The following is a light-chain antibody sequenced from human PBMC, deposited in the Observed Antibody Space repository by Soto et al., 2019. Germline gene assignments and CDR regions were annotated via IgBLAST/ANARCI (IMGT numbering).Light chain of an antibody. J-gene: IGKJ4*01. CDR3: HQRSNWPLT. Sequence: EIVLTQSPATLSLSPGERATLSCRASQSVGSCLAWYQQKPGQAPRLLIYDASSRATGIPARFSGSGSGTDFTLTISSLEPADFAVYYCHQRSNWPLTFGGGTRVEIK. V-gene: IGKV3-11*01. CDR1: QSVGSC. CDR2: DAS.